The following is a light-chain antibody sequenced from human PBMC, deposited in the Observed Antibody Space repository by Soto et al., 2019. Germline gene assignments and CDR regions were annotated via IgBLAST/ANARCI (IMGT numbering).Light chain of an antibody. CDR1: QGISSY. Sequence: AIRMTQSPSSLSASTGDRVTITCRASQGISSYLAWYQQKPGKAPKLLIYAASTLQSGVPSRFGGSGSGTDFTLTISCLQSEDFATYYCQQYYSYSWTFGQGTKVDIK. V-gene: IGKV1-8*01. J-gene: IGKJ1*01. CDR3: QQYYSYSWT. CDR2: AAS.